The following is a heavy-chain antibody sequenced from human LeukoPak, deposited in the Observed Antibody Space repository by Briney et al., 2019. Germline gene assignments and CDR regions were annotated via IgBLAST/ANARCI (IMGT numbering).Heavy chain of an antibody. CDR3: ARENGYYDSGAFDI. V-gene: IGHV3-53*01. D-gene: IGHD3-22*01. Sequence: GGSLRLSCAASGFTVSSNYMSWVRQAPGKGLEWVSVIYSGGSTYYADSVKGRFTISRDNSKNTLYLQMNSLRAEDTAVYYCARENGYYDSGAFDIWGQGTMVTVSS. J-gene: IGHJ3*02. CDR1: GFTVSSNY. CDR2: IYSGGST.